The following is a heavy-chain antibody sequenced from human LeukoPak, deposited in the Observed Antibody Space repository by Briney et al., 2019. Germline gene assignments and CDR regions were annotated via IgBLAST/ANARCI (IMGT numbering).Heavy chain of an antibody. Sequence: GGSLRLSCAASGFTFSSYSMNWVRQPPGKGLEWVSSISSSGSYIYYADSVKGRFSISRDSAKNSLYLQMNSLRAEDTAVYYCARGPQFCSGGSCYGYYFDYWGQGTLVTVAS. V-gene: IGHV3-21*01. CDR2: ISSSGSYI. D-gene: IGHD2-15*01. J-gene: IGHJ4*02. CDR1: GFTFSSYS. CDR3: ARGPQFCSGGSCYGYYFDY.